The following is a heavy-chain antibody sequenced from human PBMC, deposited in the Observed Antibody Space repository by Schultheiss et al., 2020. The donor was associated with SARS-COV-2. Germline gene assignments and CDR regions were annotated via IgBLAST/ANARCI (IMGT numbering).Heavy chain of an antibody. Sequence: SETLSLTCAVYGGSFSGYYWSWIRQPPGKGLEWIGYIYYSGSTNYNPSLKSRVTISVDTSKNQFSLKLSSVTAADTAVYYCARTIAADYWGQGTLVTVSS. J-gene: IGHJ4*02. D-gene: IGHD5-12*01. CDR1: GGSFSGYY. V-gene: IGHV4-59*12. CDR2: IYYSGST. CDR3: ARTIAADY.